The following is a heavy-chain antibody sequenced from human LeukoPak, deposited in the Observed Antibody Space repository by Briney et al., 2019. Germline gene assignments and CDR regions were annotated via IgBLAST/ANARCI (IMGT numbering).Heavy chain of an antibody. Sequence: PGGSLRLSCAASGFTFSTYAISWVRQAPGKGLEWVSLISSDGSYIYYADSVRGRFTISRDNAKNSLYLQMNSLRAEDTAVYFCASPHYCSGSSCCFGYWGQGTLVTVSS. J-gene: IGHJ4*03. CDR2: ISSDGSYI. CDR3: ASPHYCSGSSCCFGY. CDR1: GFTFSTYA. V-gene: IGHV3-21*01. D-gene: IGHD2-15*01.